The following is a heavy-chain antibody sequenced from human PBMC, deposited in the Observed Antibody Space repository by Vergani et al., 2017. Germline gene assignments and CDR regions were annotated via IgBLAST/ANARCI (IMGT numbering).Heavy chain of an antibody. CDR2: FDPEDGET. J-gene: IGHJ4*02. CDR3: ATRVTIFGVVTNGGRSLERPPDY. CDR1: GYTLTELS. V-gene: IGHV1-24*01. D-gene: IGHD3-3*01. Sequence: QVQLVQSGAEVKKPGASVKVSCKVSGYTLTELSMHWVRQAPGKGLEWMGGFDPEDGETIYAQKFQGRVTMTEDTSTDTAYMELSSLRSEDTAVYYCATRVTIFGVVTNGGRSLERPPDYWGQGTLVTVSS.